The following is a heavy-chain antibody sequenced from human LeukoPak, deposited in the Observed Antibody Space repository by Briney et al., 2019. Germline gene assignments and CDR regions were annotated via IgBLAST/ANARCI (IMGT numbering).Heavy chain of an antibody. Sequence: SQTLSLTCTVSGGSISSGGYYWGWIRQPPGKGLEWIGSIYYSGSTYYNPSLKSRVTISVDTSKNQFSLKLSSVTAADTAVYYCASQRRVPAARRGGHYYYYMDVWGKGTTVTVSS. CDR1: GGSISSGGYY. J-gene: IGHJ6*03. V-gene: IGHV4-39*07. D-gene: IGHD2-2*01. CDR2: IYYSGST. CDR3: ASQRRVPAARRGGHYYYYMDV.